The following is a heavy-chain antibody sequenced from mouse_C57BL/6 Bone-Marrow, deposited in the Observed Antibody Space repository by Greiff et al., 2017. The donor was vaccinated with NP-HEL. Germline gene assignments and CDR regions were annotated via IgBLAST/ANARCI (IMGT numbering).Heavy chain of an antibody. V-gene: IGHV3-8*01. CDR2: ISYSGST. CDR1: GYSITSDY. Sequence: DVKLVESGPGLAKPSQTLSLTCSVTGYSITSDYWNWIRKFPGNKLEYMGYISYSGSTYYNPSLKSRISITRDTSKNQYYLQLNSVTTEDTATYYCARYAYSNYPYWYFDVWGTGTTVTVSS. CDR3: ARYAYSNYPYWYFDV. D-gene: IGHD2-5*01. J-gene: IGHJ1*03.